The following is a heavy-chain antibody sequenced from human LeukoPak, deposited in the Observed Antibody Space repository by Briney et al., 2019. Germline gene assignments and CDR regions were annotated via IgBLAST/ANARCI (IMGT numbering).Heavy chain of an antibody. V-gene: IGHV4-39*07. CDR2: IYYSGST. J-gene: IGHJ3*02. CDR1: GGSISSSSYY. Sequence: SETLSLTCTVSGGSISSSSYYWGWIRQPPGKGLEWIGSIYYSGSTYYNPSLKSRVTISVDTSKNQFSLKLSSVTAADTAVYYCARGGADTQKRITMVRALDIWGQGTMVTVSS. D-gene: IGHD3-10*01. CDR3: ARGGADTQKRITMVRALDI.